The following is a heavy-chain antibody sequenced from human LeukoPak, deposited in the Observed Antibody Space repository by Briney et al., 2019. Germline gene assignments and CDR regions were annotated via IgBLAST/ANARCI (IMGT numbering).Heavy chain of an antibody. Sequence: GASVKVSCKASGYTFTSYYMHWVRQAPGQGLEWMGGIIPIFGTANYAQKFQGRVTITADESTSTAYMELSSLRSEDTAVYYCARVPSGYDSPYYFDYWGQGTLVTVSS. CDR3: ARVPSGYDSPYYFDY. CDR1: GYTFTSYY. J-gene: IGHJ4*02. V-gene: IGHV1-69*13. CDR2: IIPIFGTA. D-gene: IGHD5-12*01.